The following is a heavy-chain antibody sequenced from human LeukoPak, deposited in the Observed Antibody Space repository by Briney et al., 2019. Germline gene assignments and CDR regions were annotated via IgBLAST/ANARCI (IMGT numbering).Heavy chain of an antibody. CDR1: GFTFSSYA. V-gene: IGHV3-30*04. D-gene: IGHD2-2*02. Sequence: GRSLRLSCAASGFTFSSYAMHWVRQAPGKGLEWAAVISYDGSNKYYADSVKGRFTISRDNSKNTLYLQMNSLRAEDTAVYYCARDFGSCSSTSCYTFFDYWGQGTLVTVSS. CDR3: ARDFGSCSSTSCYTFFDY. CDR2: ISYDGSNK. J-gene: IGHJ4*02.